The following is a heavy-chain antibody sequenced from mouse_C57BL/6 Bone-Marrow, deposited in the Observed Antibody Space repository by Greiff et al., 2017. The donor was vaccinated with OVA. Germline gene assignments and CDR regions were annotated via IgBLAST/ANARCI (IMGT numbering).Heavy chain of an antibody. CDR1: GFSLTSYG. J-gene: IGHJ4*01. CDR3: AKNRLLRGAMDY. Sequence: VKLVESGPGLVQPSQSLSITCTVSGFSLTSYGVHWVRQSPGKGLEWLGVIWRGGSTDYNAAFMSRLSITKDNSKSQVFFKMNSLQADDTAIYYCAKNRLLRGAMDYWGQGTSVTVSS. D-gene: IGHD2-3*01. CDR2: IWRGGST. V-gene: IGHV2-5*01.